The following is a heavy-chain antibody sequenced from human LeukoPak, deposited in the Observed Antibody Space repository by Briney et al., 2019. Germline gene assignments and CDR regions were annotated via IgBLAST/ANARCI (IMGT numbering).Heavy chain of an antibody. V-gene: IGHV3-30*02. Sequence: PGGSLRLSCAASGFTFSSYGMHWVRQAPGKGLEWVAFIRYAGSNKYYADSVKDCFTISSDNSKSTLYLHMNSLRAEATAVYYCAKNHDIVEIIFDYWGQGTLVTVSS. CDR3: AKNHDIVEIIFDY. D-gene: IGHD2-15*01. J-gene: IGHJ4*02. CDR1: GFTFSSYG. CDR2: IRYAGSNK.